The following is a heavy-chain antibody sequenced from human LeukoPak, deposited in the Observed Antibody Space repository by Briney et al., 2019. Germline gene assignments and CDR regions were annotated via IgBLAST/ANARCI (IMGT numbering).Heavy chain of an antibody. CDR1: GFTFSTYW. V-gene: IGHV3-74*01. J-gene: IGHJ4*02. D-gene: IGHD7-27*01. Sequence: GGSLRLSCAASGFTFSTYWMNWVRQAPGKGLVWVSAITGSGTGSGDSTYYADSVKGRFTISRDNAKNTLYLQMNSLRAEDTAVYYCAREDANWGSDYWGQGTLVTVSS. CDR2: ITGSGTGSGDST. CDR3: AREDANWGSDY.